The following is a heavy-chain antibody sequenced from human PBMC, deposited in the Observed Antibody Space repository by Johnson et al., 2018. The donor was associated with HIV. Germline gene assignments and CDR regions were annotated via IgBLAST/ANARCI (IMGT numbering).Heavy chain of an antibody. D-gene: IGHD2-8*02. Sequence: QVQLVESGGGLVQPGGSLRLSCAASGFSFSSYGMNWVRQLPGKGLEWVAVIWYDGSNKSYADSVKGRFTISRDNSKDTLSLQMNSLRDEDTAVYYCAKVRRPGGVRDVFDIWGQGTTVTVSS. CDR3: AKVRRPGGVRDVFDI. J-gene: IGHJ3*02. CDR1: GFSFSSYG. V-gene: IGHV3-33*06. CDR2: IWYDGSNK.